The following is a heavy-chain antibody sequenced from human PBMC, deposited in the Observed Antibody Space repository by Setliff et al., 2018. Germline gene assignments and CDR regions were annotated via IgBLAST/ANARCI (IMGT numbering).Heavy chain of an antibody. CDR1: DGSSSSHY. Sequence: SETLSLTCTVSDGSSSSHYWSWIRQPPGKGLEWIGYIHFSGTTNYNPSLKSRVTLSLDTSKNQFSLELSSVTAADTAMYYCARENGHCSGGACYFMFDYWGQGTQVTAPQ. CDR2: IHFSGTT. V-gene: IGHV4-59*11. J-gene: IGHJ4*02. CDR3: ARENGHCSGGACYFMFDY. D-gene: IGHD2-15*01.